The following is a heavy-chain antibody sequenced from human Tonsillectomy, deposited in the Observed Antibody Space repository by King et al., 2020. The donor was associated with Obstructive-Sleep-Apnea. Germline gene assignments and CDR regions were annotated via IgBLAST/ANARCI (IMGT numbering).Heavy chain of an antibody. CDR3: AKLVGNTGLDY. Sequence: VQLVESGGGLVQPGGSLRLSCAASGFTFSSYAMSWVRQAPGKGLDGVSTISGRGELTYYADSVKGRCTLSRDNSKSTLYVQMNSLRAEDTAVYYCAKLVGNTGLDYWGQGTLVTVSS. D-gene: IGHD2-8*02. J-gene: IGHJ4*02. CDR2: ISGRGELT. CDR1: GFTFSSYA. V-gene: IGHV3-23*04.